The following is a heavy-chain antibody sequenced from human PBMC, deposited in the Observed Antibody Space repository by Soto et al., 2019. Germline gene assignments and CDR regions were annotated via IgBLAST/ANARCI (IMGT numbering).Heavy chain of an antibody. Sequence: GASVKVSCKASGGTFSSYAISWVRQAPGQGLEWMGGIIPIFGTANYAQKFQGRVTITADESTSTAYMELSSLRSEDTAVYYCARGRQQLAKPKYYFDYWGKGTLVTVSS. CDR2: IIPIFGTA. D-gene: IGHD6-13*01. V-gene: IGHV1-69*13. CDR1: GGTFSSYA. J-gene: IGHJ4*02. CDR3: ARGRQQLAKPKYYFDY.